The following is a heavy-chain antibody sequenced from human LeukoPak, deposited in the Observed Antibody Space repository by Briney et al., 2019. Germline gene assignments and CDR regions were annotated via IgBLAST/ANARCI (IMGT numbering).Heavy chain of an antibody. Sequence: PSETLSLTCAVSGYSISSGYYWGWIRQPPGEGLEWIGGIYHSGSSYYNPSLKSRVTISVDTSKNQFSLKLTSVTAADTAVYYCARVDTSIDWGQGALVTVSS. CDR3: ARVDTSID. V-gene: IGHV4-38-2*01. CDR1: GYSISSGYY. J-gene: IGHJ4*02. D-gene: IGHD3-22*01. CDR2: IYHSGSS.